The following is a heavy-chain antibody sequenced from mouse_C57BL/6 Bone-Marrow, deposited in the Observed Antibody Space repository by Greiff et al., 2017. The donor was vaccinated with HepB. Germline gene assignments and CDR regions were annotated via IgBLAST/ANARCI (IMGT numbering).Heavy chain of an antibody. Sequence: EVKVVESGGGLVQPGASLRLSCAASGFTFNDYQLSWVRQALGKAPEWLALIRNKANGYTTEYTASVKGRFTISRDNSQNILYLQMNTLRAEDSATYYCVKAVSSGSSYTWFAYWGQGTLVTVSA. CDR3: VKAVSSGSSYTWFAY. J-gene: IGHJ3*01. CDR1: GFTFNDYQ. CDR2: IRNKANGYTT. D-gene: IGHD1-1*01. V-gene: IGHV7-4*01.